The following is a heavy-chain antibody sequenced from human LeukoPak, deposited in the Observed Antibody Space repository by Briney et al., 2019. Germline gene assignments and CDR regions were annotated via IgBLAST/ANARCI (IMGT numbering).Heavy chain of an antibody. CDR1: GYSFTSYW. V-gene: IGHV5-51*01. CDR2: IYPGDSDT. J-gene: IGHJ4*02. D-gene: IGHD3-22*01. Sequence: GESLKISCKGSGYSFTSYWIGWVRQMPGKGLEWMGIIYPGDSDTRYSPSFQGQVTISADKSISTAYLQWSSLKASDTAMYYCARLTYYYDSSGLPGSYYFDYWGRGTLVTVSS. CDR3: ARLTYYYDSSGLPGSYYFDY.